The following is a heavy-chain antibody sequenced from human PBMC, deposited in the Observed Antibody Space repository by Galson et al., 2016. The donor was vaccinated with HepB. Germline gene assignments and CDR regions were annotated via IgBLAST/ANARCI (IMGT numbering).Heavy chain of an antibody. CDR2: ISAYHGNT. CDR3: ARERDRGRFPEWSRAGFDP. D-gene: IGHD3-3*01. V-gene: IGHV1-18*01. J-gene: IGHJ5*02. CDR1: GYTFSDYG. Sequence: SVKVSCKASGYTFSDYGISWVRQAPGQGLEWMGWISAYHGNTNYAQKLQGRVSMTTDISTSTAYMDLRSLRSDDTAVYYCARERDRGRFPEWSRAGFDPWGQGTLVTVSS.